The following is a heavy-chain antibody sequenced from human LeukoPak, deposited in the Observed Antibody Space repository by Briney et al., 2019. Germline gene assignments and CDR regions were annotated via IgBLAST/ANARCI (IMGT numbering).Heavy chain of an antibody. D-gene: IGHD1-26*01. J-gene: IGHJ4*02. CDR2: ISGSGGST. CDR3: AKLGWELLSYFDY. CDR1: GFTFSSYA. V-gene: IGHV3-23*01. Sequence: PGGSLRLSCAASGFTFSSYAMSWVRQAPGKGLEWVSAISGSGGSTYYADSVKSRFTISRDNSKNTLYLQMNSLRAEDTAVYYCAKLGWELLSYFDYWGQGTLVTVSS.